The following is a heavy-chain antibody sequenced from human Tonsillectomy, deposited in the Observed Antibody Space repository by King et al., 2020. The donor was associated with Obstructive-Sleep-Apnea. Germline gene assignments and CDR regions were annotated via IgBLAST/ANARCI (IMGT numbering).Heavy chain of an antibody. J-gene: IGHJ6*02. CDR1: GFTFSDYY. Sequence: VQLVESGGGLVKPGGSLRLSCAASGFTFSDYYMSWIRQAPGKGLEWVSYISSSSSYTNYADSVKGRFTISRDNAKNSLYLQMNNLRAEDTAVYYCGGDYSVVVVAAYYGMDVWGQGTTVTVSS. CDR3: GGDYSVVVVAAYYGMDV. D-gene: IGHD2-15*01. CDR2: ISSSSSYT. V-gene: IGHV3-11*06.